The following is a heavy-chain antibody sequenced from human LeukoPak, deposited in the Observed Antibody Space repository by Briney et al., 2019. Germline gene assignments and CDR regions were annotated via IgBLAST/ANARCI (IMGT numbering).Heavy chain of an antibody. CDR1: GFTFSDYA. CDR2: ISYDGSNK. J-gene: IGHJ4*02. CDR3: ARAGYSGYDSGGYYFDY. V-gene: IGHV3-30-3*01. Sequence: PGRSLRLSCAASGFTFSDYAMHWVRQAPGKGLEWVAVISYDGSNKYYADSVKGRFTISRDNSKNTLYLQMNSLRAEDTAVYYCARAGYSGYDSGGYYFDYWGQGTLVTVSS. D-gene: IGHD5-12*01.